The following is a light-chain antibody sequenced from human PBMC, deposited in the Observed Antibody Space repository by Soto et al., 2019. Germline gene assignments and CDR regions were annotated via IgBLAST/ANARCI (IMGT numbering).Light chain of an antibody. V-gene: IGLV1-40*01. CDR1: SSNIGAGHA. CDR3: QSYDTSLRGWL. J-gene: IGLJ3*02. CDR2: GDT. Sequence: QSVLTQPPSVSGAPWQRVTISCTGTSSNIGAGHAVHWYRQFPGAAPKLLIYGDTHRPSGVPDRFSGSKSATSASLVITGLQAGDEADYYCQSYDTSLRGWLFGGGTKLTVL.